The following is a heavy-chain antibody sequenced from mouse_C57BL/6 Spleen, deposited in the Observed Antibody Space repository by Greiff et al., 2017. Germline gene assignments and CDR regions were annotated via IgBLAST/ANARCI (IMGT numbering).Heavy chain of an antibody. CDR3: TRCYYGSSLDY. Sequence: QVQLQQSGAELVRPGASVTLSCKASGYTFTDYEMHWVKQTPVHGLEWIGAIDPETGGTAYNQKFKGKAILTADKSSSTAYMELRSLTSEDSAVFCCTRCYYGSSLDYWGQGTTLTVSS. V-gene: IGHV1-15*01. D-gene: IGHD1-1*01. CDR1: GYTFTDYE. J-gene: IGHJ2*01. CDR2: IDPETGGT.